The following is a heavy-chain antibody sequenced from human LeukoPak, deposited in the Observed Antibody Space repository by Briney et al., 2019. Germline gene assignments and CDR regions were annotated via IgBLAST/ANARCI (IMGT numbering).Heavy chain of an antibody. CDR3: AREPIYDFWSGYYRPGNNYYMDV. J-gene: IGHJ6*03. Sequence: PSETLSLTCAVYGGSFSGYYWSWIRQPPGKGLEWIGEINHSGSTNYNPSLKSRVTISVDTSKNQFSLKLSSVTAADTAVYYCAREPIYDFWSGYYRPGNNYYMDVWGKGTTVTVSS. D-gene: IGHD3-3*01. V-gene: IGHV4-34*01. CDR1: GGSFSGYY. CDR2: INHSGST.